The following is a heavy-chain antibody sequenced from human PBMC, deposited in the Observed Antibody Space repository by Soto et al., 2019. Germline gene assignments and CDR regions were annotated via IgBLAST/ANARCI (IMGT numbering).Heavy chain of an antibody. D-gene: IGHD6-19*01. CDR2: ISWHSGSI. V-gene: IGHV3-9*01. Sequence: EVQLVESGGGLVQPGRSLRLSCAASGFTFDDYAMHWVRQAPGKGLEWVSGISWHSGSIGYADSVKGRFTISRDNAKNSLYLPMNSLRAEDTALYYCAKDSSGWQKYFQHWGQGTLVTVSS. CDR3: AKDSSGWQKYFQH. J-gene: IGHJ1*01. CDR1: GFTFDDYA.